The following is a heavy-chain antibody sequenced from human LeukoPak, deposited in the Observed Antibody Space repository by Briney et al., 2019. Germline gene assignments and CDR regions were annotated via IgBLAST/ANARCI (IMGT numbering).Heavy chain of an antibody. Sequence: GGSLRLSCAASGFTFSSYSMNWVRQAPGKGLEWVSSISSSSYIYYADSVKGRFTISRDNAKNSLYLQMNSLRAEDTAVYYCARDAGSSWWDYWGQGTLVTVSS. V-gene: IGHV3-21*01. CDR1: GFTFSSYS. CDR2: ISSSSYI. D-gene: IGHD6-13*01. J-gene: IGHJ4*02. CDR3: ARDAGSSWWDY.